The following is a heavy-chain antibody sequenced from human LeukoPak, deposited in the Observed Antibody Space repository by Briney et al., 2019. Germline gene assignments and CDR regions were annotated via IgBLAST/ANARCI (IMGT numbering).Heavy chain of an antibody. CDR2: IIHIFGTA. CDR1: GGTFSSYA. D-gene: IGHD3-22*01. Sequence: SVKVSCKASGGTFSSYAISWVRQAPGQGLEWMGGIIHIFGTANYAQKFQGRVTITADESTSTAYMELSSLRSDDTAVYYCARVLTPSGYYGYYYYYMDVWGKGTTVTVSS. CDR3: ARVLTPSGYYGYYYYYMDV. J-gene: IGHJ6*03. V-gene: IGHV1-69*01.